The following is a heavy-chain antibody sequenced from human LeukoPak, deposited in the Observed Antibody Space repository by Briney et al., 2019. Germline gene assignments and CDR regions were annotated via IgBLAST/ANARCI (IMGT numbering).Heavy chain of an antibody. CDR3: AKPGNYDMLTGFDY. CDR1: GFTFSKFG. D-gene: IGHD3-9*01. V-gene: IGHV3-23*01. J-gene: IGHJ4*02. Sequence: VGTLCLSCAASGFTFSKFGMSWVDQAPGKGLEWVSGISDCCGSTYYAASVQGRFTISRYNSKNTLYLQMNSLRDEDTAVYYCAKPGNYDMLTGFDYWGQGTLVTVSS. CDR2: ISDCCGST.